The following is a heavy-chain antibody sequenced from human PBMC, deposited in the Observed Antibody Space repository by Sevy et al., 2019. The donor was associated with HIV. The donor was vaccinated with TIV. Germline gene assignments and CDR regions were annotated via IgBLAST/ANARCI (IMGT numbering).Heavy chain of an antibody. CDR2: INHSGST. CDR3: ARGPDYGGNSGYFHH. CDR1: GGSFSGYY. V-gene: IGHV4-34*01. Sequence: SENLSLTCAVYGGSFSGYYWSWIRQPPGKGLEWIEEINHSGSTNYNPSLKSRVTVSLDTSKNQFSLKLSSVTAADTAVYYCARGPDYGGNSGYFHHWGQGTLVTVSS. D-gene: IGHD4-17*01. J-gene: IGHJ1*01.